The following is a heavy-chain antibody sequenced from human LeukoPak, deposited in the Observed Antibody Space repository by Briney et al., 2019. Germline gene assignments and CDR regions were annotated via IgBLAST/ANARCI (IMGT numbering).Heavy chain of an antibody. CDR2: IKQDGSGK. Sequence: GGSLRLSCAASGFTFSSYWMSWVRQAPGKGLEWVANIKQDGSGKYYVYSVKGRFTISRDNAKNSLYLQMNSLRAEDTAVYYCASYDSSGFCQRNFDYWGQGTLVTVSS. V-gene: IGHV3-7*01. CDR1: GFTFSSYW. J-gene: IGHJ4*02. D-gene: IGHD3-22*01. CDR3: ASYDSSGFCQRNFDY.